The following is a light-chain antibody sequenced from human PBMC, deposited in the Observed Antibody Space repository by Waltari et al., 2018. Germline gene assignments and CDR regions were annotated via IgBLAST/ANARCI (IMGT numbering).Light chain of an antibody. CDR2: DAS. V-gene: IGKV3-15*01. CDR1: QSVSSN. CDR3: QQYNRWPPIT. J-gene: IGKJ5*01. Sequence: EIVMPQPPATLSVSPGETAPLSCRASQSVSSNVAWYQKKPGQAPRLLIYDASTRAPSIPARFRGSGSGTEFTLTISSLQSEDFAVYYCQQYNRWPPITFGHGTRLEI.